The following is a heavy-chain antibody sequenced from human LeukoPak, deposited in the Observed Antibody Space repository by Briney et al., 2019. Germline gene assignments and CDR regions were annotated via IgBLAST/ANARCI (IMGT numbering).Heavy chain of an antibody. V-gene: IGHV1-18*01. CDR2: ISAYNGNT. J-gene: IGHJ4*02. CDR1: GYTFTRYG. D-gene: IGHD4-17*01. CDR3: ARGRKPDYGDSESFDY. Sequence: GASVKVSCKASGYTFTRYGISLVRQAPGQGLEWMGWISAYNGNTNYAQKLQGRVTMTTDTSTSTAYMELRSLRSDDTAVYYCARGRKPDYGDSESFDYWGQGTLVTVSS.